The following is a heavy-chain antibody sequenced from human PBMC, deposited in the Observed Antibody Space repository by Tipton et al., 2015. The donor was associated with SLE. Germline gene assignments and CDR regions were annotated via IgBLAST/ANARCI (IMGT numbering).Heavy chain of an antibody. CDR1: GGSISSSSYY. D-gene: IGHD6-19*01. CDR2: IYYSGST. J-gene: IGHJ4*02. Sequence: TLSLTCTVSGGSISSSSYYWGWIRQPPGKGLEWIGSIYYSGSTYYNPSLKSRVTISVDTSKNQFSLKLSSVTAADTAVYYCARSWYSSGWPPPYHFDYWGQGTLVTVPS. CDR3: ARSWYSSGWPPPYHFDY. V-gene: IGHV4-39*07.